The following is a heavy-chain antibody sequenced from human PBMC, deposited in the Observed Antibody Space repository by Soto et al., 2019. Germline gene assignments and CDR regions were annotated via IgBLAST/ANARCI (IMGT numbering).Heavy chain of an antibody. V-gene: IGHV3-30*18. Sequence: GGSLRLSCAASGFTFSSYGMHWVRQAPGKGLEWVAVISYDGSNKYYADSVKGRFTISRDNSKNTLYLQMNSLRAEDTAVYYCAKVGGDLYYYMDVWGKGTTVTVS. CDR3: AKVGGDLYYYMDV. CDR1: GFTFSSYG. J-gene: IGHJ6*03. CDR2: ISYDGSNK. D-gene: IGHD3-10*01.